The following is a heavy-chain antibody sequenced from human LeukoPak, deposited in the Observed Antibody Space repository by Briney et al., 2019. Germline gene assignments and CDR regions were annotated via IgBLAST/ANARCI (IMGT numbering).Heavy chain of an antibody. CDR2: IYPRDSDT. CDR1: GYTFTHQW. Sequence: RGESLKISCKASGYTFTHQWIGWVRQKSGSGPEWMGIIYPRDSDTRYSPSFQGHVSISADTSINTAYLEWSRLEASDTAIYCCARHSDVIGAIWGQGTLVTVSS. D-gene: IGHD3-10*01. J-gene: IGHJ4*02. V-gene: IGHV5-51*01. CDR3: ARHSDVIGAI.